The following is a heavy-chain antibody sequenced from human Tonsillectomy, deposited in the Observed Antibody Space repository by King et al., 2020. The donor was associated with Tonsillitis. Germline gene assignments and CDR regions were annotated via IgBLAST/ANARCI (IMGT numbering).Heavy chain of an antibody. D-gene: IGHD2-21*02. CDR2: IYWDDDD. V-gene: IGHV2-5*02. CDR3: ASSSTVYCGGDCYYNWFDP. CDR1: GFSLSTSGMG. J-gene: IGHJ5*02. Sequence: ITLKESGPTLVKPTQTLTLTCTFSGFSLSTSGMGVGWIRQPPGKALEWLALIYWDDDDRYSPSLKSRLTITKDTSKNQVVLTMTNMDPVDTATYYCASSSTVYCGGDCYYNWFDPWGQGTLVTVSS.